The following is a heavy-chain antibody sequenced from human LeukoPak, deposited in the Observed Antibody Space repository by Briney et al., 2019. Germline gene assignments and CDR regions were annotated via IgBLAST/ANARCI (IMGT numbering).Heavy chain of an antibody. J-gene: IGHJ4*02. V-gene: IGHV4-34*01. D-gene: IGHD3-22*01. CDR2: INHSGST. CDR1: GGSFSAYY. CDR3: ARNSVPSFYSDTSGYFYY. Sequence: SETLSLTCGVSGGSFSAYYWSWVRLPPGKGLEWIGEINHSGSTNYNPSLKSRVSISVDTAKNQLPLKMNSVTAADTAVYYCARNSVPSFYSDTSGYFYYWGQGTLVTVSS.